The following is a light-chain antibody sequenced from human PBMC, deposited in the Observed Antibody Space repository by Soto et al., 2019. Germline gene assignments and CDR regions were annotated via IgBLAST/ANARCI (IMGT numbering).Light chain of an antibody. J-gene: IGKJ1*01. V-gene: IGKV3-20*01. Sequence: EIVLTQSPGTLSVSAGERATISCRASQSVSSSYLACYQQKPGQAPRLLIYGASIRATSIAARFSGSGSGTDFSLPISRLGHEDFVVYYCQQYGSSPPWTFGQGTKVEIK. CDR3: QQYGSSPPWT. CDR2: GAS. CDR1: QSVSSSY.